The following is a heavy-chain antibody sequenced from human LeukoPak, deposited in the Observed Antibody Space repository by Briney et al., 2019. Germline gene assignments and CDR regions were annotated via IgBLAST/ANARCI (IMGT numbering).Heavy chain of an antibody. CDR3: AKDLGGWWGGGMIDY. CDR2: ISSSGSTI. D-gene: IGHD2-15*01. Sequence: TGGSLRLSCAASGFTFSSYEMNWVRQAPGKGLEWVSYISSSGSTIYYADSVKGRFTISRDNAKNSLYLQMNSLRAEDMALYYCAKDLGGWWGGGMIDYWGQGTLVTVSS. CDR1: GFTFSSYE. V-gene: IGHV3-48*03. J-gene: IGHJ4*02.